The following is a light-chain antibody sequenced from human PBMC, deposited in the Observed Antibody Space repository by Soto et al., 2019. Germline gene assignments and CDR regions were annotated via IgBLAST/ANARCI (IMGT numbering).Light chain of an antibody. Sequence: QSVLTQPASVSGSPGQSITISCTGTSSDVGSYNYVSWYQQDPGKAPKLIFYDVSNRSSGVSDRFSVSKSGNTASLTISNLQAEDEAAYYCSSYTNSGTYVFGTGTKVTVL. J-gene: IGLJ1*01. CDR1: SSDVGSYNY. CDR2: DVS. CDR3: SSYTNSGTYV. V-gene: IGLV2-14*01.